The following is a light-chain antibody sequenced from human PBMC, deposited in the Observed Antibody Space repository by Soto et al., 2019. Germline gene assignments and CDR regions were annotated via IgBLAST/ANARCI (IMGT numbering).Light chain of an antibody. J-gene: IGKJ4*01. CDR1: QDISNY. CDR3: QEYKSAPLT. V-gene: IGKV1-27*01. CDR2: AAS. Sequence: DIQMTQSPSSLSASVGDRVIITCRATQDISNYLAWYQQKPGKVPKLLIYAASTLQSGVTSRFSGSGSGTDFTLTISSLQPEDVATFYCQEYKSAPLTFGGGTKVDIK.